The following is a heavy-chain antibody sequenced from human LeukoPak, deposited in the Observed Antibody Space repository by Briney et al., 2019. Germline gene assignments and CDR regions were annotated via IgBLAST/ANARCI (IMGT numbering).Heavy chain of an antibody. CDR3: ARSLERYYDRSGYSV. J-gene: IGHJ6*02. D-gene: IGHD3-22*01. CDR2: IFYTGNDNS. V-gene: IGHV4-59*11. CDR1: GGSISNHY. Sequence: SETLSLTCTVSGGSISNHYWTWIRQPPGKRLEWIGYIFYTGNDNSNYNPSLRSRVSISIDASKNQFSLELRSVTTADTAVYYCARSLERYYDRSGYSVWDQGTTVTVSS.